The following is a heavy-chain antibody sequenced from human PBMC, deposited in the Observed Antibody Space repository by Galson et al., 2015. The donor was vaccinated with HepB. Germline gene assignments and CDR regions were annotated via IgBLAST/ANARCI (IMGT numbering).Heavy chain of an antibody. V-gene: IGHV1-2*06. Sequence: SVKVSCKASGYTFTGYYIHWVRQAPGQGLEWMGRINPNTGGTKFAQRFQGRVTMARDTSVSTAYMELNRLRSDDTAVYYRARVSPDYYSAMDVWGQGTTVTVSS. CDR1: GYTFTGYY. CDR3: ARVSPDYYSAMDV. CDR2: INPNTGGT. J-gene: IGHJ6*02.